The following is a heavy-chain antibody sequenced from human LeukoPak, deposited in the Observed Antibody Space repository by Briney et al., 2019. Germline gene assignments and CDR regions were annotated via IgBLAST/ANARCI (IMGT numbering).Heavy chain of an antibody. CDR3: ARGLPYYYDSSGYYHLDNWFDP. J-gene: IGHJ5*02. CDR1: GGTFSSYA. D-gene: IGHD3-22*01. Sequence: ASVKVSCKASGGTFSSYAISWVRQAPGQGLEWMGGIIPIFGTANYAQKFQGRVTITADESTSTAYMELSSLRSEDTAVYYCARGLPYYYDSSGYYHLDNWFDPWGQGTLVTVSS. V-gene: IGHV1-69*13. CDR2: IIPIFGTA.